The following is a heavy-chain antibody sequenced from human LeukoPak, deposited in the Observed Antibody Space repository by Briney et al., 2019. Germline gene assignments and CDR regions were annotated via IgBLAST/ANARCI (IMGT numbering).Heavy chain of an antibody. V-gene: IGHV4-39*07. CDR3: ARVHPSGYYFYYYYMDV. CDR1: GGSISSSSYY. J-gene: IGHJ6*03. Sequence: SETLSLTCTVSGGSISSSSYYWGWIRQPPGKGLEWIGEIYHSGSTNYNPSLKSRVTISVDKSKNQFSLKLSSVTAADTAVYYCARVHPSGYYFYYYYMDVWGKGTTVTVSS. CDR2: IYHSGST. D-gene: IGHD5-12*01.